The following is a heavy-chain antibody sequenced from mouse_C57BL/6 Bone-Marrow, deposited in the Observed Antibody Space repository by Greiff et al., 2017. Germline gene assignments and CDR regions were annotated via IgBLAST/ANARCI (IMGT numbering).Heavy chain of an antibody. CDR3: ARRHYYGTLFAY. D-gene: IGHD1-1*01. CDR2: ISGGGGNT. Sequence: EVKLVESGGGLVKPGGSLKLSCAASGFTFSSYTMSWVRQTPEKRLEWVATISGGGGNTYYPDSVKGRFTISGDNAKNTLYLQMSSLRSEDTALYYCARRHYYGTLFAYWGQGTLVTVSA. V-gene: IGHV5-9*01. J-gene: IGHJ3*01. CDR1: GFTFSSYT.